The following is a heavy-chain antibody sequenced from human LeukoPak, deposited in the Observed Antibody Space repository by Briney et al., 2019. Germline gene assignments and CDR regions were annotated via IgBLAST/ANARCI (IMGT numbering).Heavy chain of an antibody. CDR2: IYHSGTT. J-gene: IGHJ5*02. V-gene: IGHV4-59*01. CDR3: ARAPGVGGGPVAGTNWFDP. D-gene: IGHD6-19*01. Sequence: PSETLSLTCTVSGGSMSSYYWSWIRQPPGKGLEWIGYIYHSGTTNYNPSLKSRVTISVDKSKKQFSLKLNSVTAADTAVYYCARAPGVGGGPVAGTNWFDPWGQGTLVTASS. CDR1: GGSMSSYY.